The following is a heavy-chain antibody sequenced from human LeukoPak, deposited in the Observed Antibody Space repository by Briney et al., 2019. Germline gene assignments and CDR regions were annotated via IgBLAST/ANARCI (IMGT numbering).Heavy chain of an antibody. CDR1: GGSISGSSYY. D-gene: IGHD5/OR15-5a*01. CDR2: IYYSGST. V-gene: IGHV4-39*01. J-gene: IGHJ6*03. CDR3: ARLSNYPYYMDV. Sequence: SETLSLTCTVSGGSISGSSYYWGWIRQPPGRGLEWIGSIYYSGSTYYNPSLKSRVTISVDTSKNQFSLKLSSVTAADTAVYYCARLSNYPYYMDVWGKGTTVTISS.